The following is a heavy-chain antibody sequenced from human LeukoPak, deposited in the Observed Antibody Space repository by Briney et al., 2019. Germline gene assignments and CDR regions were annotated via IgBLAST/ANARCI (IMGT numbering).Heavy chain of an antibody. CDR1: GFTFNSYS. CDR2: ISSSSSYI. Sequence: PGGSLRLSCAASGFTFNSYSMNWVRQAPGKGLEWVSSISSSSSYIYYADSVKGRFTISRDNSKNTLYLQMNSLRAEDTAVYYCAKEGNPNYYDSSGDPFDIWGQGTMVTVSS. V-gene: IGHV3-21*04. CDR3: AKEGNPNYYDSSGDPFDI. J-gene: IGHJ3*02. D-gene: IGHD3-22*01.